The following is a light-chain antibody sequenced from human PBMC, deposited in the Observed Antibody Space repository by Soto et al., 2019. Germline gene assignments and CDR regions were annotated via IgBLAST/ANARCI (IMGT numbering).Light chain of an antibody. CDR1: QSVFYSSSNKNY. CDR2: WAS. Sequence: DIVMTQSPDSLAVSLGERATINCKSSQSVFYSSSNKNYLAWYQQKPGQPPKLLIHWASTREYGVPDRFSGRGSGTDFTLTISSLQADDVAVYYCQQYYSSPITFGQGTRLEIK. J-gene: IGKJ5*01. V-gene: IGKV4-1*01. CDR3: QQYYSSPIT.